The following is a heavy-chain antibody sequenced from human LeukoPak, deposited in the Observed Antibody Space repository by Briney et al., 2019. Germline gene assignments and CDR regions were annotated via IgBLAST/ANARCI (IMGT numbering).Heavy chain of an antibody. CDR3: ARDLTGTTDRYYYYMDV. CDR2: XYYSGST. Sequence: SQTLSLTCTVSGGSISSGGYYWSWIRQHPGXGXXXXXXXYYSGSTYYNPSLKSRVTITVDTSKNQFSLKLSSVTAADTAVYYCARDLTGTTDRYYYYMDVWGKGTTVTVSS. D-gene: IGHD1-7*01. V-gene: IGHV4-31*03. CDR1: GGSISSGGYY. J-gene: IGHJ6*03.